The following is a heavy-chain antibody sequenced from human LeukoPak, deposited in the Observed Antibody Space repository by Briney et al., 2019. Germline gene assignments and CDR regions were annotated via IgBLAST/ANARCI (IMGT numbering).Heavy chain of an antibody. Sequence: SETPSLTCTVSGGSISSGDYYWSWIRQPPGKGLEWIGYICYSGSTYYNPSLKSRVTISVDTSKNQFSLKLSSVTAADTAVYYCARANYYDSSGYDSYAFDIWGQGTMVTVSS. D-gene: IGHD3-22*01. J-gene: IGHJ3*02. V-gene: IGHV4-30-4*08. CDR1: GGSISSGDYY. CDR3: ARANYYDSSGYDSYAFDI. CDR2: ICYSGST.